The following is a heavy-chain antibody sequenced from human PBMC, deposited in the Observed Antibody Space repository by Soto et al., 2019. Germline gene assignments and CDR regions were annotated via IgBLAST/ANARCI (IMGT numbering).Heavy chain of an antibody. D-gene: IGHD3-16*02. Sequence: QLQLQESGPGLVKTSETLSLSCTVSGGSISRSAYYWGWIRQSPGKGLEWIGSFYYSGSTYFNPSLTSRVTISADTSKNQLSLRLSSVTASDTATYYCAKHPFNPLVTPYWYFDIWGRGTLVTVSS. J-gene: IGHJ2*01. CDR1: GGSISRSAYY. CDR2: FYYSGST. V-gene: IGHV4-39*01. CDR3: AKHPFNPLVTPYWYFDI.